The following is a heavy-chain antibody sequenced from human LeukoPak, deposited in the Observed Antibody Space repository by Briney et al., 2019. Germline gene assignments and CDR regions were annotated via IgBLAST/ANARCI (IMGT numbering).Heavy chain of an antibody. CDR3: TTTHYNFYDLDH. CDR1: GFIFSSAW. V-gene: IGHV3-15*01. J-gene: IGHJ4*02. Sequence: GGSLRLSCAASGFIFSSAWMSWVRQAPGKGLEWVGHIKTKTDGWTTDYAAPVKGRFTISRDDSKNTVYLQMNSLKTEDTAVYYCTTTHYNFYDLDHWGQGTLVTVSS. D-gene: IGHD3-3*01. CDR2: IKTKTDGWTT.